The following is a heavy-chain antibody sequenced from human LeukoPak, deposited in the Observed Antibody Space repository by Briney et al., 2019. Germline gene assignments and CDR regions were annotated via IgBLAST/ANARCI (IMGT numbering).Heavy chain of an antibody. V-gene: IGHV3-7*01. Sequence: GGSLRLSCAASGFTFSSYWMTWVRQVPGTGLELVANIKEDGSEKYYVDSVKGRFTISRDNAKNSLYLQMNSLRAEDTAVYYCARGPSGYHNTGGQGTLVTVSS. CDR2: IKEDGSEK. D-gene: IGHD5-12*01. CDR3: ARGPSGYHNT. CDR1: GFTFSSYW. J-gene: IGHJ4*02.